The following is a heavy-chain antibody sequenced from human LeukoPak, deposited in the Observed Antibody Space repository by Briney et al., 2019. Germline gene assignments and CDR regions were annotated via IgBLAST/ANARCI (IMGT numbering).Heavy chain of an antibody. CDR2: ISSSSTYI. D-gene: IGHD6-13*01. V-gene: IGHV3-21*01. Sequence: GGSLRLSCAASGFTFSDHYMDWVRQAPGKGLEWVSSISSSSTYIYYADSVKGRFTISRDNAKNSLYLQMNSLRAEDTAVYYCARDKDSSSWQRGSIWFDPWGQGTLVTVSS. CDR3: ARDKDSSSWQRGSIWFDP. CDR1: GFTFSDHY. J-gene: IGHJ5*02.